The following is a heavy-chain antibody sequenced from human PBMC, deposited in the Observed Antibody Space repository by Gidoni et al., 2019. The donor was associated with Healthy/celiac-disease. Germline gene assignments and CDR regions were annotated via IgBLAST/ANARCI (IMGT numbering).Heavy chain of an antibody. Sequence: EVQLVESGGGLVKPGGSFRLSCAASGFTFSNAWMSWVRQAPGKGLEWVGRIKSKTDGGTTDYAAPVKGRFTISRDDSKNTLYLQMNSLKTEDTAVYYCLEDYYDSSGYDYWGQGTLVTVSS. CDR3: LEDYYDSSGYDY. V-gene: IGHV3-15*01. CDR2: IKSKTDGGTT. CDR1: GFTFSNAW. J-gene: IGHJ4*02. D-gene: IGHD3-22*01.